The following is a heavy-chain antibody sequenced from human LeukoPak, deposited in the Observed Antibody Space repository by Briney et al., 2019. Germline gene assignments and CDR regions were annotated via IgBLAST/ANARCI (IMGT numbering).Heavy chain of an antibody. CDR3: ARDPYDILTGYYDP. J-gene: IGHJ5*02. CDR2: ISAYNGNT. CDR1: GYTFTSYG. Sequence: ASVKVSCKASGYTFTSYGISWVRQAPGQGLEWMGWISAYNGNTNYAQKLQGRVTMTTDTSTSTAHMELRSLRSDDTAVYYCARDPYDILTGYYDPWGQGTLVTVSS. D-gene: IGHD3-9*01. V-gene: IGHV1-18*01.